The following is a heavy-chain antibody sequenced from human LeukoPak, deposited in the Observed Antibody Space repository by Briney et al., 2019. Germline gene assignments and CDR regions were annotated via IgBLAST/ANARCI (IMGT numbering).Heavy chain of an antibody. CDR3: ARVQRITMIVVVITTLEEGTIDY. J-gene: IGHJ4*01. Sequence: SETLSLTCTVSGGSISSSSYYWGWIRQPPGKGLEWIGSIYYSGSTYYNPSLKSRVTVSVDTSKNQFSLKLSSVTAADTAVYYCARVQRITMIVVVITTLEEGTIDYWGHGTLVTVSS. CDR1: GGSISSSSYY. D-gene: IGHD3-22*01. V-gene: IGHV4-39*01. CDR2: IYYSGST.